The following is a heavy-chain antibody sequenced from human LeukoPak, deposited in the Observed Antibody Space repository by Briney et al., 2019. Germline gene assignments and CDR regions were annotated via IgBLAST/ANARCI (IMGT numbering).Heavy chain of an antibody. CDR1: GGSISSYY. Sequence: SETLSLTCTVSGGSISSYYWSWIRQPAGKGLEWIGRIYTSGSTNYNPSLKSRVTMSVDTSKNQFSLKLSSVTAADTAVYYCAREPVCGGDCYSWAFDIWGQGTMVTVSP. CDR2: IYTSGST. V-gene: IGHV4-4*07. D-gene: IGHD2-21*02. CDR3: AREPVCGGDCYSWAFDI. J-gene: IGHJ3*02.